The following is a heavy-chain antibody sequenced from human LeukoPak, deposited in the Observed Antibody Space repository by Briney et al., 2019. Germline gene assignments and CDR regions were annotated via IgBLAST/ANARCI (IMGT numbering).Heavy chain of an antibody. D-gene: IGHD4-17*01. CDR1: GGSISSGGYS. J-gene: IGHJ3*02. Sequence: TASETLSLTCAVSGGSISSGGYSWSWIRQPPGKGLEWIGYIYYSGSTYYNPSLKSRVTISVDTSKNQFSLKLSSVTAADTAVYYCASYGNAFDIWGQGTMVTVSS. CDR2: IYYSGST. CDR3: ASYGNAFDI. V-gene: IGHV4-30-4*07.